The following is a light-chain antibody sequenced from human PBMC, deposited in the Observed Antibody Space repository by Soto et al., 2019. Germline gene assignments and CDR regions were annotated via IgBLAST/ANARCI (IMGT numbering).Light chain of an antibody. CDR3: AAGDDSLNGWV. J-gene: IGLJ3*02. Sequence: QAVVIQASSMSGTPGQRVTISCSGSSSNIGSNTVNWYQQVPGTAPKLLIYGNHERPSGVPDRFSGSKSGTSASLAISGLQSEDEADYYCAAGDDSLNGWVFGGGTKLPVL. CDR2: GNH. CDR1: SSNIGSNT. V-gene: IGLV1-44*01.